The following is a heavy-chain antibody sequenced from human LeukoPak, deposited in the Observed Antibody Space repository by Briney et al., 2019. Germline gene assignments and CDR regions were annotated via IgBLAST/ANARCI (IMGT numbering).Heavy chain of an antibody. Sequence: PGGSLRLSCAASGFTFSSYAMSWVRQAAGKGLEWVSASGSDDYTYYADSVKGRFTISRDNSMNTLYLQMNSLRVEDTAVYYCAKPGGGAVAEGVDYWGQGALVTVSS. CDR1: GFTFSSYA. J-gene: IGHJ4*02. V-gene: IGHV3-23*01. D-gene: IGHD6-19*01. CDR3: AKPGGGAVAEGVDY. CDR2: SGSDDYT.